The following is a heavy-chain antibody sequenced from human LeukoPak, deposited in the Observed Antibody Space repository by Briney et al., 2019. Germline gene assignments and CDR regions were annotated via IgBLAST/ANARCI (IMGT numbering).Heavy chain of an antibody. V-gene: IGHV3-9*01. CDR1: GFTFDGYA. D-gene: IGHD3-3*01. CDR2: ISWDSGAI. J-gene: IGHJ5*02. Sequence: GGSLRLSCAASGFTFDGYAMHWVRQAPGKGLEWVSGISWDSGAIGYADSVKGRFTISRDNAKNSLYLQMDSLRSDDTAVYYCARPNYDFWSDYPNWFDPWGQGTLVTVSS. CDR3: ARPNYDFWSDYPNWFDP.